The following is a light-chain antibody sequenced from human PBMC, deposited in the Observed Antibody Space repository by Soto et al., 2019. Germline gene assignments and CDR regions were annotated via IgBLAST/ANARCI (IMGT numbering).Light chain of an antibody. CDR1: QSISSN. CDR2: GAS. V-gene: IGKV3-15*01. CDR3: QLYNNWPPRT. J-gene: IGKJ1*01. Sequence: EIVMTQSPATLSVSPRERATLSCRASQSISSNLAWYQQKPGQAPRLLIYGASTRATGIPARFSGSGSGTEFTLTIRSLQSEDFAVYYCQLYNNWPPRTFGQGTKVEIK.